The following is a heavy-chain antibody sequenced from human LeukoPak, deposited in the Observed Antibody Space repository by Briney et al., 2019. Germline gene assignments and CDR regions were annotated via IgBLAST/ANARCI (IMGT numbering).Heavy chain of an antibody. Sequence: SETLSLTCSVSGGSINSGYWSWIRQPPGKGLEWIGYIYYSGSTNYNPSLKSRVTISVDTSKNQFSLKLSSVTAADTAVYYCARLAAGRWFDPWGQGTLVTVSS. V-gene: IGHV4-59*08. CDR2: IYYSGST. D-gene: IGHD6-13*01. CDR1: GGSINSGY. J-gene: IGHJ5*02. CDR3: ARLAAGRWFDP.